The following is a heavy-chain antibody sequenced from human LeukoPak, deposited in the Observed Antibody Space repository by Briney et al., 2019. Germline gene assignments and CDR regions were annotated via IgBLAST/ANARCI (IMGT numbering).Heavy chain of an antibody. CDR1: GGSISSSGYY. Sequence: SETLSLTCTVSGGSISSSGYYWGWNRQPPGKGLEWIGSIYYSGSTYYNPSLKSRVTISVDTSKNQFSLKLSSVTAADTAVYYCARRRYYDSSGCFDYWGQGTLVTVSS. D-gene: IGHD3-22*01. CDR2: IYYSGST. V-gene: IGHV4-39*01. CDR3: ARRRYYDSSGCFDY. J-gene: IGHJ4*02.